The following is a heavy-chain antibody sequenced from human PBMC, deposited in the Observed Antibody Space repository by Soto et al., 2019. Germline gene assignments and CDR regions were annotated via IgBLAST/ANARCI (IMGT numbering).Heavy chain of an antibody. D-gene: IGHD3-22*01. J-gene: IGHJ4*02. V-gene: IGHV4-31*03. CDR3: ARASRPMEDDSSFDY. CDR1: GGSISSGVYY. CDR2: IYYSGST. Sequence: SETLSLTCTVSGGSISSGVYYWSWIRQHPGKGLEWIGYIYYSGSTYYNPSLKSRVTISVDTSKNQFSLKLSSVTAADTAVYYCARASRPMEDDSSFDYWGQGTLVTVSS.